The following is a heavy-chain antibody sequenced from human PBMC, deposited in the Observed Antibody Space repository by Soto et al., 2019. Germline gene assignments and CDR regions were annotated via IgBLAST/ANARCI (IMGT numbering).Heavy chain of an antibody. CDR2: IIPILGIA. CDR3: ARGRYQLLPNYYYYYYMDV. V-gene: IGHV1-69*02. J-gene: IGHJ6*03. D-gene: IGHD2-2*01. CDR1: GGTFSSYT. Sequence: QVQLVQSGAEVKKPGSSVKVSCKASGGTFSSYTISWVRQAPGQGLEWMGRIIPILGIANYAQKFQGRVTITADKSTSTAYMELSSPRSEDTAVYYCARGRYQLLPNYYYYYYMDVWGKGTTVTVSS.